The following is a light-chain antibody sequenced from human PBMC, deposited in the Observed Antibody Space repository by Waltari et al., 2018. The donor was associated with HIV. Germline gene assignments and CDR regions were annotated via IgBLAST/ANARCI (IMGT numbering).Light chain of an antibody. V-gene: IGLV10-54*04. J-gene: IGLJ3*02. CDR2: RNN. Sequence: QAGLTQPPSVSKDLRQTATLTCTGNSHNVGNQGATWLQHHQGHPPKLLSYRNNNRPSGISESFSASRSRNTASLTITGLQPEDEADYYCSAWDSSLGAWVFGGGTKLTVL. CDR3: SAWDSSLGAWV. CDR1: SHNVGNQG.